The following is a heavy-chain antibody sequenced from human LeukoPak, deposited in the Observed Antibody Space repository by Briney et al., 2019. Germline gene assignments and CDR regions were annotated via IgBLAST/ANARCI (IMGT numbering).Heavy chain of an antibody. CDR2: FYSAGRT. CDR1: GFTVSSNY. D-gene: IGHD6-13*01. J-gene: IGHJ4*02. CDR3: AREVAAAGQGAFDY. Sequence: GGSLRLSCAASGFTVSSNYMSWVRQAPGKGLEWVSVFYSAGRTYNADSVKGRFTISRDNSKSTLYLQMNSLRAEDTAVHYCAREVAAAGQGAFDYWGQGTLVTVSS. V-gene: IGHV3-66*01.